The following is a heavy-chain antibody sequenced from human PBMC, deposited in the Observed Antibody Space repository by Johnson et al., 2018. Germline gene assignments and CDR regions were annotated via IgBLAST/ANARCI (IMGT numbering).Heavy chain of an antibody. J-gene: IGHJ6*02. CDR3: TTVVHDYGDYGYYGMDV. V-gene: IGHV4-34*01. CDR2: INHSGST. CDR1: GGSFSGYY. D-gene: IGHD4-17*01. Sequence: QVQLQQWGAGLLKPSETRSLTCAVYGGSFSGYYWSWIRQPPGKGLEWIGEINHSGSTNYNPSLKSRVTISVDTSKNQFSLKLSSVTAADTAVYYCTTVVHDYGDYGYYGMDVWGQGTTVTVSS.